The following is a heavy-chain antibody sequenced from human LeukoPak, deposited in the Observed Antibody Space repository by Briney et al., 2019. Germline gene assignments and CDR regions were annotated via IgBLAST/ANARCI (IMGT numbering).Heavy chain of an antibody. CDR1: GFTFSTYF. D-gene: IGHD3-3*01. Sequence: GGSLRLSCAASGFTFSTYFMNWVRQAPGKGLEWVSSISTMSTYTHYADSVKGRFTISRDNAKNSLYLDMNSLRAEDTAVYYCARDGPYSDSWSGPFPFDMWGQGTMVTVSS. CDR2: ISTMSTYT. CDR3: ARDGPYSDSWSGPFPFDM. J-gene: IGHJ3*02. V-gene: IGHV3-21*01.